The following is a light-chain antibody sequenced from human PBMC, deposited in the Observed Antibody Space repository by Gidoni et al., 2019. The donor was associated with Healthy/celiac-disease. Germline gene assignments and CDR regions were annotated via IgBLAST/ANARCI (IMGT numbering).Light chain of an antibody. Sequence: EIVLTQSPGTLSLSPGERATLSCRASQSVSSSYLAWYQQKPGQAPRLLIYCASSRATVIPDRFSGSGSGTDFTLTISRLEPEDFAVYYCHQYGSSLTFGQGTRLEIK. CDR3: HQYGSSLT. CDR1: QSVSSSY. V-gene: IGKV3-20*01. CDR2: CAS. J-gene: IGKJ5*01.